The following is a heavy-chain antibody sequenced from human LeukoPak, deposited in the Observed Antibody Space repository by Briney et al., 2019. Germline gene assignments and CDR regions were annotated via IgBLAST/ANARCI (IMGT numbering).Heavy chain of an antibody. D-gene: IGHD1-26*01. Sequence: PGRSLRLSCVASGFTFSNYAMHWVRQAPGKGLEWVAVIPYDGRNKHYADSVKGRFTISRDNAKNTLYLQMNSLRAEDTAVYYCARAQLPSLVEWELHQYNYYYYGMDVWGQGTTVTVSS. CDR2: IPYDGRNK. V-gene: IGHV3-30*04. CDR3: ARAQLPSLVEWELHQYNYYYYGMDV. CDR1: GFTFSNYA. J-gene: IGHJ6*02.